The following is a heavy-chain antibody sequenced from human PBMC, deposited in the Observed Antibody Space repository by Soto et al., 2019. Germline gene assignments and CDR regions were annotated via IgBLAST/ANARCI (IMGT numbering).Heavy chain of an antibody. V-gene: IGHV5-51*01. D-gene: IGHD3-22*01. CDR2: IYPGDSDT. CDR3: ARGGYDSSGYHTIDY. CDR1: GYSFTSYW. Sequence: GESLKISCKGSGYSFTSYWIGWVRQMPGKGLEWMGIIYPGDSDTRYSPSFQGQVTISADKSISTAYLQWSSLKASDTAMYYCARGGYDSSGYHTIDYWGQGTLVTVSS. J-gene: IGHJ4*02.